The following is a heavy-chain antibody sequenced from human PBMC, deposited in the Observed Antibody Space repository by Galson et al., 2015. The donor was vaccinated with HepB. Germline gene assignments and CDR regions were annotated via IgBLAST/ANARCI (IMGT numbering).Heavy chain of an antibody. V-gene: IGHV3-30*04. D-gene: IGHD3-10*01. CDR1: GFTFSSYA. J-gene: IGHJ5*02. Sequence: SLRLSCAASGFTFSSYAMHWFRQAPGKGLEWVALISYDGSNKFYADSVRGRFTISRDNSKNTVYLQMNSLRAEDTAVYYCAGAGRGFGSGRNWLDAWGQGTLVTVSS. CDR3: AGAGRGFGSGRNWLDA. CDR2: ISYDGSNK.